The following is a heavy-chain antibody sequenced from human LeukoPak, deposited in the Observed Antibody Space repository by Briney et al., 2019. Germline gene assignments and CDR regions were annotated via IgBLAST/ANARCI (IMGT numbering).Heavy chain of an antibody. CDR3: ARDPRRFLECLSANWFDP. V-gene: IGHV3-48*01. CDR2: ISSSSSTI. J-gene: IGHJ5*02. D-gene: IGHD3-3*01. Sequence: PGGSLRLSCAASGFTFSSYSMNWVRQAPGKGLEWVSYISSSSSTIYYADSVKGRFTISRDNAKNSPYLQMNSLRAEDTAVYYCARDPRRFLECLSANWFDPWGQGTLVTVSS. CDR1: GFTFSSYS.